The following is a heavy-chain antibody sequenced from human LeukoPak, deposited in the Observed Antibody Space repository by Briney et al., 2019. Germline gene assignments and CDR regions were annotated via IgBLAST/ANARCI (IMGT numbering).Heavy chain of an antibody. CDR1: GGSITNNY. CDR3: ARRATVTTLSAQYYYYAMDV. V-gene: IGHV4-59*08. J-gene: IGHJ6*02. CDR2: MYYSGST. Sequence: PAETLSLTCTVSGGSITNNYWGWVRQPPGKGLEGVGYMYYSGSTNYNPSLKSRVTISVDTSKNQFSLKLSSVTAADTAVYYCARRATVTTLSAQYYYYAMDVWGQGTTVTVSS. D-gene: IGHD4-17*01.